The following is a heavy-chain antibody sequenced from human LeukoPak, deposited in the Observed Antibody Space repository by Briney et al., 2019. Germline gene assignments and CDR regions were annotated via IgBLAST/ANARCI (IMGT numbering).Heavy chain of an antibody. Sequence: SVKVSCKASGFTSTNFAVQWVRQARGQRLEWIGWIIVGSGATKCAQDFQERVTITRDLSTSTLYMELRSLTSEDTAVYYCAADLSNPRMGASYLDSWGQGTLVTVSP. CDR2: IIVGSGAT. J-gene: IGHJ4*02. D-gene: IGHD3-16*01. V-gene: IGHV1-58*01. CDR3: AADLSNPRMGASYLDS. CDR1: GFTSTNFA.